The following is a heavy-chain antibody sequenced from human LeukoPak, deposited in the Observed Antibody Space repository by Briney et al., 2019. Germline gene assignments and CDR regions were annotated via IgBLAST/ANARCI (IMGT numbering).Heavy chain of an antibody. J-gene: IGHJ4*02. CDR1: GFTFSSYG. Sequence: GGSLRLSCAASGFTFSSYGMHWVRQAPGKGLEWVAFIRYDGSNKYYADSVKGRFTISRDNSKNTLYLQMNSLRAEDTAVYYCARERVDTAMVLDYWGQGTLVTVSS. V-gene: IGHV3-30*02. CDR2: IRYDGSNK. CDR3: ARERVDTAMVLDY. D-gene: IGHD5-18*01.